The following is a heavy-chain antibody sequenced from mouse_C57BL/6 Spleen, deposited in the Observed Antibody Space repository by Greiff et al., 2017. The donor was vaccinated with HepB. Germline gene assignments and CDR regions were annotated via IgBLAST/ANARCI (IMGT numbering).Heavy chain of an antibody. CDR2: IDPSDSYT. V-gene: IGHV1-69*01. CDR3: ASRGDFDV. Sequence: QVQLKESGAELVMPGASVKLSCKASGYTFTSYWMHWVKQRPGQGLEWIGEIDPSDSYTNYNQKFKGKSTLTVDKSSSTAYMQLSSLTSEDSAVYYCASRGDFDVWGTGTTVTVSS. J-gene: IGHJ1*03. D-gene: IGHD3-1*01. CDR1: GYTFTSYW.